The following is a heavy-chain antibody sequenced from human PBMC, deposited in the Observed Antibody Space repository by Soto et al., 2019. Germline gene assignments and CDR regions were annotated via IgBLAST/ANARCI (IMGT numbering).Heavy chain of an antibody. CDR2: INAGNGNT. CDR1: GYTFTSYA. CDR3: ARSIVVVTALDY. J-gene: IGHJ4*02. V-gene: IGHV1-3*05. D-gene: IGHD2-21*02. Sequence: QVQLVQSGAEEKKPGASVKVSCKASGYTFTSYAMHWVRQAPGQRLEWMGWINAGNGNTKYSQKFQGRVTITRDTPASTAYMALSSLRSEDTAVYSCARSIVVVTALDYWGQGTLVTVSS.